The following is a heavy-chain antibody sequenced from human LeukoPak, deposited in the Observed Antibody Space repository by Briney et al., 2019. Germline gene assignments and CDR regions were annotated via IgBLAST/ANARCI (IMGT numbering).Heavy chain of an antibody. CDR2: INPNSGGT. D-gene: IGHD3-3*02. J-gene: IGHJ5*02. Sequence: ASVKVSCKASGYTFTGYYMHWVRQAPGQGLEWMGWINPNSGGTNYAQKSQGRVTMTRDTSISTAYMELSRLRSDDTAVYYCARESAIFGVVNWFDPWGQGALVTVSS. CDR1: GYTFTGYY. CDR3: ARESAIFGVVNWFDP. V-gene: IGHV1-2*02.